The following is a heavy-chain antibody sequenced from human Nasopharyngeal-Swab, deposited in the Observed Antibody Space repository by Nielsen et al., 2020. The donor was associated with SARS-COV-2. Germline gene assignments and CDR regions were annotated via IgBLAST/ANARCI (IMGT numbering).Heavy chain of an antibody. V-gene: IGHV4-39*01. D-gene: IGHD4-17*01. CDR3: ARTTVTTGASFDY. CDR1: GGSISSSSYY. CDR2: IYYSGST. Sequence: SETLSLTCTVSGGSISSSSYYWGWIRQPPGKGLEWIGSIYYSGSTYYNPSLKSRVTISVDTPKNQFSLKLSSVTAADTAVYYCARTTVTTGASFDYWGQGTLVTVSS. J-gene: IGHJ4*02.